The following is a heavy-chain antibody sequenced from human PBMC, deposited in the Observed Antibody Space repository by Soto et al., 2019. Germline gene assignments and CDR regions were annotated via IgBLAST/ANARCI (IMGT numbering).Heavy chain of an antibody. Sequence: GESLKISCKGSGYSFTSYWMSWVRQRPGKGGEWMGRIDPSESYTNYSTAFQGHVTISADKSISTAYLHWSSLKASDTAMYSCARIYFYYGMDVWGQGTTVTVSS. V-gene: IGHV5-10-1*01. CDR1: GYSFTSYW. J-gene: IGHJ6*02. CDR3: ARIYFYYGMDV. CDR2: IDPSESYT.